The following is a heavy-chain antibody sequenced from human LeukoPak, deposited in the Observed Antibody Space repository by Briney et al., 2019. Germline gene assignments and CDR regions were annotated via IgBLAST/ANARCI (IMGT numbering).Heavy chain of an antibody. J-gene: IGHJ4*02. CDR1: GFTFSSYA. CDR3: AKAGETGTYYDFWSGYYDPN. V-gene: IGHV3-23*01. CDR2: ISGSGGST. Sequence: QSGGSLRLSCAASGFTFSSYAMTWVRQAPGKGLEWVPTISGSGGSTYYADSVKGRFTISRDNSKNTLYLQMNSLRAEDTAVYYCAKAGETGTYYDFWSGYYDPNWGQGTLVTVSS. D-gene: IGHD3-3*01.